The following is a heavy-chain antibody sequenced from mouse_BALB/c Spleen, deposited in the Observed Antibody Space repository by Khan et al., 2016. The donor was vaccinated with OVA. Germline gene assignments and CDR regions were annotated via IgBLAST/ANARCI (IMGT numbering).Heavy chain of an antibody. Sequence: VQLQESGPGLVAPSQSLSITCTVSGFSLTNFGVSWVRQPPGKGLEWLGVIWGDGKTNYHSTLISRLSISKDNSKNQVFLKLNSLQTDDTATYYCAKRTSICDGYLWGQGTLVTVSA. D-gene: IGHD2-3*01. CDR1: GFSLTNFG. J-gene: IGHJ3*01. CDR3: AKRTSICDGYL. CDR2: IWGDGKT. V-gene: IGHV2-3*01.